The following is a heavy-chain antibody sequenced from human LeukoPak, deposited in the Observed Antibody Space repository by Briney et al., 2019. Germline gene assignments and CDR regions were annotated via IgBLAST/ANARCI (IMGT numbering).Heavy chain of an antibody. CDR3: ATSGYSSSWYNLEYFQH. Sequence: SETLSLTCTVSGGSISSYYWSWIRQPAGKGLEWIGRIYTSGSTSYNPSLKSRVTMSVDTSKNQFSLKLSSVTAADTAVYYCATSGYSSSWYNLEYFQHWGQGTLVTVSS. J-gene: IGHJ1*01. V-gene: IGHV4-4*07. D-gene: IGHD6-13*01. CDR1: GGSISSYY. CDR2: IYTSGST.